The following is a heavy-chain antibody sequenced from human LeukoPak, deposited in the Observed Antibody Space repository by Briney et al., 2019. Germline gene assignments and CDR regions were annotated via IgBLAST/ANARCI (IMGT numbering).Heavy chain of an antibody. CDR3: ARARDWSAGSWFDP. CDR2: IFYRGAT. CDR1: GGSVSRGSYY. J-gene: IGHJ5*02. D-gene: IGHD3/OR15-3a*01. V-gene: IGHV4-61*01. Sequence: PSETLSLTCTVSGGSVSRGSYYWSWIRQPPGKGLEWIGNIFYRGATNYNPSLKSRVTMSVDTSKNQFSLKLGSVTAADTAMNYCARARDWSAGSWFDPWGQGILVTVSS.